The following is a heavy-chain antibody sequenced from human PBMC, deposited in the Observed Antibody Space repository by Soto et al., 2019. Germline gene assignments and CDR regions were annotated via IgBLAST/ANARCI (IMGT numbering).Heavy chain of an antibody. CDR1: GFTFRSNG. V-gene: IGHV1-18*04. CDR2: ISPYNGNT. J-gene: IGHJ4*02. D-gene: IGHD3-22*01. Sequence: QVQMEQSGAEVKKPGASVKVSCKTSGFTFRSNGIVWVRQAPGQRREWMGWISPYNGNTRYAQKVQGRVTLTTDVSTTTAYMELRGLRSDDTAVYYCARGKYFYDNSGWGSFDYWGQGTLVTVSS. CDR3: ARGKYFYDNSGWGSFDY.